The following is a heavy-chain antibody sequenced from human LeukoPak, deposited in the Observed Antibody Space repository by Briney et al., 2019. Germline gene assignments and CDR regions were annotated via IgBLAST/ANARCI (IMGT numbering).Heavy chain of an antibody. CDR1: GITFSNYN. Sequence: GGSLRLSCAAPGITFSNYNMNWVRQAPGKGLEWISSITSSSSYTFYADSVKGRFTISRDNAKNSLYLQMNSLRVEDTAVYYCARDIKGQYQDAFDIWGQGTMVTVSS. J-gene: IGHJ3*02. CDR3: ARDIKGQYQDAFDI. CDR2: ITSSSSYT. D-gene: IGHD2-2*01. V-gene: IGHV3-21*01.